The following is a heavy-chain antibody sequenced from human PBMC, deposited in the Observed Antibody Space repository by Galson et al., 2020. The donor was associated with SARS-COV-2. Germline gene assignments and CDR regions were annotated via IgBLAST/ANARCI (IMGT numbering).Heavy chain of an antibody. CDR1: GFTFTSSA. J-gene: IGHJ3*02. Sequence: GASVKVSCKASGFTFTSSAMQWVRQARGQRLEWIGWIVVGSGNTNYAQKFQERVTITRDMSTSTAYMELSSLRSEDTAVYYCAAPGCTNGVCYDAFDIWGQGTMVTVSS. V-gene: IGHV1-58*02. CDR2: IVVGSGNT. CDR3: AAPGCTNGVCYDAFDI. D-gene: IGHD2-8*01.